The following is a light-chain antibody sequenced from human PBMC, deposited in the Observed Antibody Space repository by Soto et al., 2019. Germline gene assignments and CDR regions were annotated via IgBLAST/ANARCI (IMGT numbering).Light chain of an antibody. CDR3: QQRYNWPPLT. J-gene: IGKJ4*01. Sequence: EIVLTQSPATLSLSPGDSATLSCTASQDIRIFLAWYQQKPGQAPRLLIYNASQRATGIPARFTGSGSGTDLTLTIRSLGPEDFAVYYCQQRYNWPPLTFGGGTKVEIK. V-gene: IGKV3-11*01. CDR2: NAS. CDR1: QDIRIF.